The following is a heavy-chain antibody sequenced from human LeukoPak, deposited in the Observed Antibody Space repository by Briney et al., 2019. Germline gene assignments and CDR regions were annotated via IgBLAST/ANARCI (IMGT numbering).Heavy chain of an antibody. CDR2: ISAYNGNT. CDR1: GYTFTSYG. CDR3: ARACGGDCYPERGIDY. J-gene: IGHJ4*02. Sequence: ASVKVSCKASGYTFTSYGISWVRQAPGQGLEWMGWISAYNGNTNYAQKLQGRVTMTTDTSTSTAYMELRSLRSDDTAVYYCARACGGDCYPERGIDYWGQGTLVTVSS. D-gene: IGHD2-21*01. V-gene: IGHV1-18*01.